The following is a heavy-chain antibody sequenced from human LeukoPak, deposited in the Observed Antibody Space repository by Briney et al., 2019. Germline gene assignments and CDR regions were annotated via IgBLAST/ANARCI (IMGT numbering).Heavy chain of an antibody. CDR1: GYTFTSYG. D-gene: IGHD3-10*01. V-gene: IGHV1-18*04. J-gene: IGHJ6*04. CDR2: ISACSGTT. Sequence: GGSVRVSCTASGYTFTSYGISWVRQAPGQGLEWVSGISACSGTTFYAETVQGRVTITRETSTSTAYLELNSLRSEDTAVYYCPRELITMVRGVIVHSHYYGMDVWGKGTTVTVSS. CDR3: PRELITMVRGVIVHSHYYGMDV.